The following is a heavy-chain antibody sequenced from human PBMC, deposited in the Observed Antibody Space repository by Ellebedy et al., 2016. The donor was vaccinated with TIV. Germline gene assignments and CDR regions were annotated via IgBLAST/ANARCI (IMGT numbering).Heavy chain of an antibody. J-gene: IGHJ4*02. Sequence: MPSETLSLTCTVAGGSISSGSFYWGWIRQPPGKGLEWFGSMYYSGTTYYTPSLKSRVTISVDVSKNQFSLSLSSLTAADTAVYYCVRLVGAGDFWGQGTLVTVSS. V-gene: IGHV4-39*01. CDR2: MYYSGTT. CDR1: GGSISSGSFY. D-gene: IGHD1-26*01. CDR3: VRLVGAGDF.